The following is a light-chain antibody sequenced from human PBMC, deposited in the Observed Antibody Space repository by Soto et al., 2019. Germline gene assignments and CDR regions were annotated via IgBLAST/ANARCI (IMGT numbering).Light chain of an antibody. Sequence: DFQMTQSPSTLSASVGDKVTMTCRASQSIGSWLAWYQQKPEKAPKVLIYDASSLESGVPSRFSGSGSGTEFTLTISSLQPDDFATYYCQKYNSYFGQGTRLEIK. CDR1: QSIGSW. CDR2: DAS. V-gene: IGKV1-5*01. J-gene: IGKJ5*01. CDR3: QKYNSY.